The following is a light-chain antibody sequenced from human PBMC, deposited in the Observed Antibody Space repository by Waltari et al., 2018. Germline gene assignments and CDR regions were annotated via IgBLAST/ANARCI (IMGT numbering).Light chain of an antibody. CDR1: QSVRNY. J-gene: IGKJ2*01. CDR3: QHRHNWPPTFT. Sequence: ESVLIQFPDTLSFSPGDIATLSCRAMQSVRNYLAWYRQKPGQAPKLLIYDASERAPGIPARFSGSGSGTDFTLTISSLEPDDFAVYYCQHRHNWPPTFTFGQGTKLEVK. CDR2: DAS. V-gene: IGKV3-11*01.